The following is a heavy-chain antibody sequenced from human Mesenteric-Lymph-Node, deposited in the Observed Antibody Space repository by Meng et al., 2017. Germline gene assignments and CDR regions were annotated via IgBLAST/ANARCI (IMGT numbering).Heavy chain of an antibody. D-gene: IGHD3-22*01. CDR1: GFTFSSYE. Sequence: GESLKISCAASGFTFSSYEMNWVRQAPGKGLEWVSYISSSGSTIYYADSVKGRFTISRDNSKNTLNLQMNSLRGDDTAVYYCAKNSVSSGYHYRDWGQGTLVTVSS. CDR2: ISSSGSTI. J-gene: IGHJ4*02. CDR3: AKNSVSSGYHYRD. V-gene: IGHV3-48*03.